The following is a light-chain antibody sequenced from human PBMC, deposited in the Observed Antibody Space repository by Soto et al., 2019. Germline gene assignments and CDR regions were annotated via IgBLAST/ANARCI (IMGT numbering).Light chain of an antibody. CDR1: QGISNY. V-gene: IGKV1-9*01. CDR2: TAS. Sequence: IQLPQSPSFLSASPGDRVTITCRATQGISNYLAWYQQKAGKAPNLLIHTASTLQNGVPSSFSGSGSGTELPLTIRSLRPEDLATYYCQHRHRYPLTVGGGTKVEIK. J-gene: IGKJ4*01. CDR3: QHRHRYPLT.